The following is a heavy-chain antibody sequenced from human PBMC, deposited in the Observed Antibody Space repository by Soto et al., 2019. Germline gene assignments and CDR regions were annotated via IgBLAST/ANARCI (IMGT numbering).Heavy chain of an antibody. Sequence: QAQLFQSGAEVKKPGTSLRVSCKASGYTLTGYYLHWVRKAPGQGLEWMGWLNPDSGEAIYAQRFEGRVTRTRDTTISTDYMDVKRLGSDDTAVYYCARGGYYDSGIYKVELDVWGQVTLVTVSS. CDR2: LNPDSGEA. D-gene: IGHD3-22*01. J-gene: IGHJ3*01. V-gene: IGHV1-2*02. CDR1: GYTLTGYY. CDR3: ARGGYYDSGIYKVELDV.